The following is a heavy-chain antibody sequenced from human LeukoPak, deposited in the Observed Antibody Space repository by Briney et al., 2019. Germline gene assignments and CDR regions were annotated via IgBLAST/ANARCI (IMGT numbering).Heavy chain of an antibody. CDR1: GFTFSTYA. D-gene: IGHD4-17*01. CDR3: AKALYMTTVTTNQPFDY. Sequence: GGSLRLSCAASGFTFSTYAMAWVRQAPGKGLEWVSTVVDGGATFYADSVRGRFTISRDNSKNTLYLQTNSLRAEDTALYYCAKALYMTTVTTNQPFDYWGPGTLVTVSS. J-gene: IGHJ4*02. V-gene: IGHV3-23*01. CDR2: VVDGGAT.